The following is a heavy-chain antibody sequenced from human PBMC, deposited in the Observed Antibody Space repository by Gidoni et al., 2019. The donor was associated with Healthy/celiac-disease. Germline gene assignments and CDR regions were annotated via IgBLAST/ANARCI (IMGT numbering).Heavy chain of an antibody. CDR2: IYYSGST. J-gene: IGHJ5*02. CDR3: AREGGSDFWTHYRGWFDP. Sequence: QVQLQESGPGLVKPSETLSLTCTVSGGSISSYYWSWIRQPPGKGLEWIGYIYYSGSTNYNPSLKSRVTISVDTSKNQFSLKLSSVTAADTAVYYCAREGGSDFWTHYRGWFDPWGQGTLVTVSS. D-gene: IGHD3-3*01. V-gene: IGHV4-59*01. CDR1: GGSISSYY.